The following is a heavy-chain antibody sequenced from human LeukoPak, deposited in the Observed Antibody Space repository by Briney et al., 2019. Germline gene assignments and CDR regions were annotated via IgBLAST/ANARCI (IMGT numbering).Heavy chain of an antibody. CDR2: ISSNGGST. D-gene: IGHD2-2*01. Sequence: PGGSLRLSCSASGFTFSSYAMHWVRQAPGKGLEYVSAISSNGGSTYYADSVKGRFTISRDNSKNTLYLQMGSLRAEDTAVYYCVKVDCSSTSCYYPFFDYWGQGTLVTVSS. V-gene: IGHV3-64D*06. CDR3: VKVDCSSTSCYYPFFDY. CDR1: GFTFSSYA. J-gene: IGHJ4*02.